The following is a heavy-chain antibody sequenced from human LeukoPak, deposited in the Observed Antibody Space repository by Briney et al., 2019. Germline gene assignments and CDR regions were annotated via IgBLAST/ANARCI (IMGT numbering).Heavy chain of an antibody. V-gene: IGHV3-9*01. CDR3: ATSGIAAP. CDR2: ISWNSGSI. J-gene: IGHJ4*02. Sequence: GGSLRLSCAASGFTFSSYSMNWVRQAPGKGLEWVSGISWNSGSIGYADSVKGRFTISRDNAKNSLYLQMNSLRAEDTALYYCATSGIAAPWGQGTLVTVSS. CDR1: GFTFSSYS. D-gene: IGHD6-13*01.